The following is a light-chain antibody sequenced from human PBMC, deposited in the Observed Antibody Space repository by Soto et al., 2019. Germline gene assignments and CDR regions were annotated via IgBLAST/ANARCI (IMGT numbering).Light chain of an antibody. J-gene: IGKJ1*01. V-gene: IGKV3-15*01. Sequence: EIVMTQSPATLSVSTGERATLSCRASQSVSRNLAWYQQKPGQAPRLLICDASTRATGIPARVSGSGSGTEFTLTISSLQSEDFAVYYCQQYNNWPPWTFGQGTKVDIK. CDR2: DAS. CDR1: QSVSRN. CDR3: QQYNNWPPWT.